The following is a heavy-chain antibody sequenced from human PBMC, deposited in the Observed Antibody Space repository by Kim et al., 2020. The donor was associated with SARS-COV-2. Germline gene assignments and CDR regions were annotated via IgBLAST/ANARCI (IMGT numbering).Heavy chain of an antibody. D-gene: IGHD3-9*01. Sequence: GGSLRLSCAASGFTFSSYAMSWVRQAPGKGLEWVSAISGSGGSTYYADSVKGRFTISRDNSKNTLYLQMNSLRAEDTAVYYCAKADPYYDILTATHGDWGQGTLVTVSS. J-gene: IGHJ4*02. CDR2: ISGSGGST. V-gene: IGHV3-23*01. CDR3: AKADPYYDILTATHGD. CDR1: GFTFSSYA.